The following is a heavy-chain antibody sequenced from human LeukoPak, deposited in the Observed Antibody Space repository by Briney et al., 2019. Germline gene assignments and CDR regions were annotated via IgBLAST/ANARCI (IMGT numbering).Heavy chain of an antibody. V-gene: IGHV4-30-2*01. Sequence: SQTLSLTCAVSGGSISSGGYSWSWIRQPPGESLEWIGYIYHSGSLYYNPSLKSRITISVDRSKNQFSLNLNSVTAADTAAYFFARVSTTTTSHVDPWGQGTLVTVSS. D-gene: IGHD1-26*01. J-gene: IGHJ5*02. CDR2: IYHSGSL. CDR1: GGSISSGGYS. CDR3: ARVSTTTTSHVDP.